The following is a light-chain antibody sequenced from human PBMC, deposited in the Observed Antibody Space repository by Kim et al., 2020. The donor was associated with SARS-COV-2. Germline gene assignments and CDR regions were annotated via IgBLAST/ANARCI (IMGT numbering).Light chain of an antibody. J-gene: IGKJ4*01. CDR2: DAS. Sequence: DIQMTQSPSSLSASVGDRVTITCQASQDISNYLNWYQQKPGKAPKLLIYDASNLETGVPSRFSGSGSGTDFTFTISSLQPEDIATYYCQQYDKKITFGGGTKVDIK. CDR1: QDISNY. V-gene: IGKV1-33*01. CDR3: QQYDKKIT.